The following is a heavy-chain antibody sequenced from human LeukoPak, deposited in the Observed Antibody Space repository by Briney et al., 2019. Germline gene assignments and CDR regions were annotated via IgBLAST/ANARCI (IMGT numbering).Heavy chain of an antibody. V-gene: IGHV3-23*01. CDR1: GFTFSDYY. J-gene: IGHJ5*02. CDR3: AKGVAAAGFSWFDP. D-gene: IGHD6-13*01. CDR2: ISGSGGST. Sequence: GGSLRLSCAASGFTFSDYYMRWIRRAPGKGLEWVSHISGSGGSTYYADSVKGRFTISRDNSKNTLYLQMNSLRAEDTAVYYCAKGVAAAGFSWFDPWGQGTLVTVSS.